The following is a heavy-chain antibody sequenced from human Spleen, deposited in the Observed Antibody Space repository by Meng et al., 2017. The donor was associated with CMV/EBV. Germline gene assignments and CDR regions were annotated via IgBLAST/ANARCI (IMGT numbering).Heavy chain of an antibody. Sequence: ASVKVSCKASGYNFNSYGIIWVRQAPGQGHEWMGWISAYYGTTHYAEKLQGRVTMTIDTSSTTAYMELRSLTSDDTAVYYCAIWYCSTTSCYGYYYFGLDTWGQGPTVTVSS. J-gene: IGHJ6*02. CDR1: GYNFNSYG. D-gene: IGHD2-2*01. CDR3: AIWYCSTTSCYGYYYFGLDT. V-gene: IGHV1-18*01. CDR2: ISAYYGTT.